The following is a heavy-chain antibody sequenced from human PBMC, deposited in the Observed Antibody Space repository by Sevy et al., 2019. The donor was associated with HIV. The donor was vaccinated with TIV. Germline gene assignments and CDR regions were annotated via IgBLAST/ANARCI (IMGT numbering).Heavy chain of an antibody. Sequence: SETSLTCSVSGDSIRNFYRSWIRQPPGKGLEWIGYSYYSGSTNYNPSLKSRVTISVDTSKNQFSLKLRSVTAADTAVYYCARASPEHYYGMDVWGQGTTVTVSS. CDR3: ARASPEHYYGMDV. V-gene: IGHV4-59*01. J-gene: IGHJ6*02. CDR2: SYYSGST. CDR1: GDSIRNFY. D-gene: IGHD1-26*01.